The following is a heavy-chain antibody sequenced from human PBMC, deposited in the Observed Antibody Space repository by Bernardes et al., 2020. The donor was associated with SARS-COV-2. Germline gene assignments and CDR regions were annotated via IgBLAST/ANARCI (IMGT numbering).Heavy chain of an antibody. CDR3: ATERQSLTMFGVGHDAFDS. CDR1: GFTFEDYI. CDR2: VSWDGNPT. J-gene: IGHJ3*01. V-gene: IGHV3-43*01. Sequence: GGSLRLSCAASGFTFEDYIMPWVRQVPGKGLEWVSLVSWDGNPTNYADSVKGRFIISRDSSRNTLHLQMHSLRKEDTALYYCATERQSLTMFGVGHDAFDSWGQGTMVTVSS. D-gene: IGHD3-3*01.